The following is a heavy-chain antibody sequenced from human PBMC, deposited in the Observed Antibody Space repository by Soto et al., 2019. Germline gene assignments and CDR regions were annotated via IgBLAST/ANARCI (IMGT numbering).Heavy chain of an antibody. CDR2: INHDSGDT. V-gene: IGHV1-2*02. CDR1: GYTFTAYY. CDR3: ARDPRDRTFEN. D-gene: IGHD2-21*02. J-gene: IGHJ4*02. Sequence: QVQLVQSGTEVKKPGASVKVSCEASGYTFTAYYIHWVRQAPGQGLEWMGWINHDSGDTSYAQKFQGRVTMTRDTSFGPAYRELSSLRSDDTAIYYFARDPRDRTFENWGQGTLVTVSS.